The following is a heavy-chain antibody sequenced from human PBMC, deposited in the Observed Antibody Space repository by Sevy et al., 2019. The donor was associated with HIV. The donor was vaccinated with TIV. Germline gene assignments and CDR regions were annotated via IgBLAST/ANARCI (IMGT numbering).Heavy chain of an antibody. CDR1: GFTFGDYA. CDR2: IRSKAYGGTT. Sequence: GGSLRLSCTASGFTFGDYAMSWFRQAPGKGLEWVGFIRSKAYGGTTEYAASVKGRFTISRDDSKSIAYLQMNSLKTEDTAVYYCTRVGSSGYYYRVDAFDIWRQATMVTVSS. D-gene: IGHD3-22*01. V-gene: IGHV3-49*03. CDR3: TRVGSSGYYYRVDAFDI. J-gene: IGHJ3*02.